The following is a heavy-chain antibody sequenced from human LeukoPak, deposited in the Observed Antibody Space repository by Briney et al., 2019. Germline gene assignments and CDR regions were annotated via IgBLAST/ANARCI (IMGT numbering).Heavy chain of an antibody. CDR3: ARGWHDYVWGSYINWFDP. CDR2: IYYSGST. J-gene: IGHJ5*02. Sequence: PSGTLSLTCTVSGGSVSSGSYYWSWIRQPPGKGLEWIGYIYYSGSTNYNPSLKSRVTISVDTSKNQFSLKLSSVTAADTAVYYCARGWHDYVWGSYINWFDPWGQGTLVTVSS. D-gene: IGHD3-16*01. V-gene: IGHV4-61*01. CDR1: GGSVSSGSYY.